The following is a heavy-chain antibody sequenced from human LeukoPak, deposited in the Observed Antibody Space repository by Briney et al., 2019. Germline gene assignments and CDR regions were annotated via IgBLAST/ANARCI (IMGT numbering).Heavy chain of an antibody. J-gene: IGHJ3*02. V-gene: IGHV1-2*02. CDR3: ARDRGAAAGHDAFDI. CDR1: GYTFTGYY. CDR2: ISPNSGAI. Sequence: ASVKVACKGSGYTFTGYYIHWVRQAPGQGLEWMEWISPNSGAIKYAQKFQGRVTMTRDKSISTVYMELDTVTSDDTAVFYCARDRGAAAGHDAFDIWGQGTMVTVSS. D-gene: IGHD3-10*01.